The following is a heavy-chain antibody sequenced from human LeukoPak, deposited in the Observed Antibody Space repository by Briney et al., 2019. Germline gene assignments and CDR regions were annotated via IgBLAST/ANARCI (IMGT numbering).Heavy chain of an antibody. CDR3: ARSKGGAQREYGMDV. D-gene: IGHD1-1*01. CDR2: ISSGATYI. J-gene: IGHJ6*02. Sequence: GGSLRLSCAASGFTFKNYGMNWVRQAPGKGLEWVSSISSGATYIDSADSVKGRFTISRDNAKNSLYLEMNSLRAEDTAVYYCARSKGGAQREYGMDVWGQGTTVTVSS. V-gene: IGHV3-21*06. CDR1: GFTFKNYG.